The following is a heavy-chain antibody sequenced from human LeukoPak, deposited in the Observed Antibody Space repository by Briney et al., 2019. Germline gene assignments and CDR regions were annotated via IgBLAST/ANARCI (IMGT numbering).Heavy chain of an antibody. V-gene: IGHV3-21*01. D-gene: IGHD5-18*01. Sequence: PGGSLRLSCAASGFTFSSYGMNWVRQAPGKGLEWVSSITSSSSYIYYADSVKGRFTISRDNAKNSLYLQMNSLRAEDTAVYYCARPDTAMVRGYYFDYWGQGTLVTVSS. CDR1: GFTFSSYG. CDR2: ITSSSSYI. J-gene: IGHJ4*02. CDR3: ARPDTAMVRGYYFDY.